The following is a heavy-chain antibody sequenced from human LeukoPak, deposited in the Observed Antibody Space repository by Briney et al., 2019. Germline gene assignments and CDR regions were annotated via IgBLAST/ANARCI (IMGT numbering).Heavy chain of an antibody. J-gene: IGHJ4*02. V-gene: IGHV3-23*01. CDR2: ISGSGGST. Sequence: GESLKISCAASGFTFSSYAMSWVRQAPGKGLEWVSAISGSGGSTYYADSVKGRFTISRDNPKNTLYLQMNSLRAEDTAVYYCAKELLGGVIDPFDYWGQGTLVTVSS. CDR1: GFTFSSYA. CDR3: AKELLGGVIDPFDY. D-gene: IGHD3-16*02.